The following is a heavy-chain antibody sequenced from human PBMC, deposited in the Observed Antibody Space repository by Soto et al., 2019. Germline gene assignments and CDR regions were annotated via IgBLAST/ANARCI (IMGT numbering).Heavy chain of an antibody. J-gene: IGHJ4*02. CDR3: ARGGHVVVVTAALDY. Sequence: QVQLMQSGAEVKKTGASVKVSCKASGDTFTDYYIHWVRQAPGQGLEWMGTVNPSGGHTTYAQHFLGRVNMTRDTSTSTLYMELTSLTSDDTAIYYCARGGHVVVVTAALDYWGQGTLVTVSS. CDR1: GDTFTDYY. CDR2: VNPSGGHT. V-gene: IGHV1-46*01. D-gene: IGHD2-21*02.